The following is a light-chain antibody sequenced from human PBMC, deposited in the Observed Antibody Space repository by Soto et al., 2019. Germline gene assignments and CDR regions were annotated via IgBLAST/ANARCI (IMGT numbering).Light chain of an antibody. V-gene: IGKV3-20*01. J-gene: IGKJ4*01. CDR2: GAS. CDR1: HSVSSSY. CDR3: QQYGSSPPALT. Sequence: EIVLTQSPGTLSLSPGERATLSCRASHSVSSSYLAWYQQKPGQAPRLLIYGASSRATGIPDRFSGSGSGTDFTLTISSLEPEDFAVYYCQQYGSSPPALTFGGGTKVEIK.